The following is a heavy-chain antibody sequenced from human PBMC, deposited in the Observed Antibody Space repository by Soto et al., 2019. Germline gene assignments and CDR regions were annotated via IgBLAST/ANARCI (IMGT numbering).Heavy chain of an antibody. CDR2: ISHNGST. V-gene: IGHV4-4*02. Sequence: QVQLQESGPGLVKPSGTLSLTCAVSSGSISSSNWWSWVRQPPGKGLEWIGEISHNGSTNYNPSLKRRVTISVDKSKNQFSLMLSSVTAADTAVYYCARAFGYSGSHYYYYYMDVWGKGTPVTVSS. D-gene: IGHD1-26*01. J-gene: IGHJ6*03. CDR1: SGSISSSNW. CDR3: ARAFGYSGSHYYYYYMDV.